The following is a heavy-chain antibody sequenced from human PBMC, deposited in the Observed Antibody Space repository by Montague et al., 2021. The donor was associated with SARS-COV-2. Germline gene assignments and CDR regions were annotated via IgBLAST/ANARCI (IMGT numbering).Heavy chain of an antibody. D-gene: IGHD2-2*02. CDR2: IYYRGST. Sequence: SETLSLTCSVSGGSMNSYYWSWLRQTPGKGLEWIGYIYYRGSTNYNPSLKSRVTISVDTSKNQFSLSLTSVTAADTAVYYCARESIYNWFDSWGQGTLVTVSS. J-gene: IGHJ5*01. CDR1: GGSMNSYY. V-gene: IGHV4-59*01. CDR3: ARESIYNWFDS.